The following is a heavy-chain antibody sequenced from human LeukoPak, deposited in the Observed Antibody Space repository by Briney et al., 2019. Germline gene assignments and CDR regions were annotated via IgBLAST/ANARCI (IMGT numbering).Heavy chain of an antibody. CDR2: IYSGGST. Sequence: ETLSLTCAVYGGSFSGYYWSWVRQAPGKGLEWVSVIYSGGSTYYADSVKGRFTISRDNSKNTLYLQMNSLRAEDTAVYYCARGRWLVHFDYWGQGTLVTVSS. D-gene: IGHD6-19*01. CDR1: GGSFSGYY. CDR3: ARGRWLVHFDY. J-gene: IGHJ4*02. V-gene: IGHV3-53*01.